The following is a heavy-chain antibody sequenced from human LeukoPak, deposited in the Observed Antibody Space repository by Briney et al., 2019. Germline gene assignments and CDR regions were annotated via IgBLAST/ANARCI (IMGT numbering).Heavy chain of an antibody. CDR1: GGSISSGVYY. V-gene: IGHV4-31*03. Sequence: SETLSLTCTVSGGSISSGVYYWSWIRQHPGKGLEWIGYIYYSGSTYYNPSLKSRVTISVDTSKNQFSLKLSSVTAADTAVYYCASSQTYYYDSSGYEGWGQGTLVTVSS. J-gene: IGHJ4*02. CDR2: IYYSGST. D-gene: IGHD3-22*01. CDR3: ASSQTYYYDSSGYEG.